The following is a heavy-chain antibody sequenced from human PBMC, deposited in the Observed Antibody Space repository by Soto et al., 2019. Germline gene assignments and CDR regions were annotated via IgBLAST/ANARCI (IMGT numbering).Heavy chain of an antibody. V-gene: IGHV4-39*01. Sequence: SETLSLTCTVSGGSISSSSYYWGWIRQPPGKGLEWIGSIYYSGSTYYNPSLKSRVTISVDTSKNQFSLKLSSVTAADTAVYYCARHPQNYYYYYYMDVWGKGTTVTVSS. CDR3: ARHPQNYYYYYYMDV. CDR2: IYYSGST. J-gene: IGHJ6*03. CDR1: GGSISSSSYY.